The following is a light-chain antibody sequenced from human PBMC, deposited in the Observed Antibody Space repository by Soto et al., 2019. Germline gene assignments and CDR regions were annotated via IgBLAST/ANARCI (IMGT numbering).Light chain of an antibody. V-gene: IGKV1-27*01. CDR2: VAS. J-gene: IGKJ1*01. Sequence: DIQMTQSPSSLSASVGDRVTITCRASQGISNHLAWYQQQPGKVPKLLIYVASTLQSGVPSRFSGSGSGTDFTLTISSLQPEDVVTYYCQKYNSAPWTFGQGTKVEIK. CDR1: QGISNH. CDR3: QKYNSAPWT.